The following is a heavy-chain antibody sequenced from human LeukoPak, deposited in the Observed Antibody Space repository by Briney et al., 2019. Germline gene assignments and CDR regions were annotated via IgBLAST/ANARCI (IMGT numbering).Heavy chain of an antibody. D-gene: IGHD3-22*01. V-gene: IGHV4-4*02. CDR3: AKVKGGYYDSSAYNDY. J-gene: IGHJ4*02. CDR1: GGSVTSSNW. CDR2: IYHTGNI. Sequence: SGTLSLTCAVSGGSVTSSNWWTWVRQPPGKGLEWIGEIYHTGNINYNPSLKGRVTMSVDKSNNRFSLSLSSVTAADTAVYYCAKVKGGYYDSSAYNDYWGQGTLVTVSS.